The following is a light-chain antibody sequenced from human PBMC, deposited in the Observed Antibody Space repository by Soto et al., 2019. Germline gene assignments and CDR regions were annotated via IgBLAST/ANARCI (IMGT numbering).Light chain of an antibody. CDR1: QSVGSNY. J-gene: IGKJ4*01. Sequence: EIVLTQSPDTLSLSPGERATLSCRASQSVGSNYLAWYQQKPGQAPRLLMYDASGRASGIPDRFTGSGSGTDFTLTISSLEPEDFEVYYCQVYDRSPLFGGGTKVDIK. V-gene: IGKV3-20*01. CDR2: DAS. CDR3: QVYDRSPL.